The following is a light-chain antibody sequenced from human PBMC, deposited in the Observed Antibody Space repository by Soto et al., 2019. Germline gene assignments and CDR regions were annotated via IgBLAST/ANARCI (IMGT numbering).Light chain of an antibody. J-gene: IGKJ3*01. Sequence: EIVLTQSPGTLSLSPGERATLSCRASQSVFTYLAWYQQKPGQAPRLLIYDASNRAPGIPARFSGSGSGTDFTLTISSLEPEDFAVYYCQQRYQWPPLTFGPGTKVDVK. V-gene: IGKV3-11*01. CDR2: DAS. CDR1: QSVFTY. CDR3: QQRYQWPPLT.